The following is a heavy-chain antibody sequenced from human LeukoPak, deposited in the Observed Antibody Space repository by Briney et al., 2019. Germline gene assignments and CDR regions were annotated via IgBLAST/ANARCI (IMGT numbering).Heavy chain of an antibody. Sequence: GGSLRLSCAASGFTFSSYSMNWVRQAPGKGLEWVSSISSSSSYIYYADSVKGRFTISRDNAKNSLYLQMNSLRAEDTAVYYCAREVVPAANNLEGGGLNWFDPWGQGTLVTVSS. V-gene: IGHV3-21*01. CDR1: GFTFSSYS. CDR2: ISSSSSYI. J-gene: IGHJ5*02. D-gene: IGHD2-2*01. CDR3: AREVVPAANNLEGGGLNWFDP.